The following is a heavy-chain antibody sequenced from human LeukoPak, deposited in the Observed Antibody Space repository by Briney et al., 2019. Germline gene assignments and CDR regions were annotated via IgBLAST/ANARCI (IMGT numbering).Heavy chain of an antibody. D-gene: IGHD2-2*01. CDR3: AREGYCSSTSCQFDY. V-gene: IGHV3-11*06. CDR2: ISSSSSYT. J-gene: IGHJ4*02. CDR1: GFTFSDYY. Sequence: PGGSLRLSCAASGFTFSDYYMSWIRQAPGKGLEWVSYISSSSSYTNYADFVKGRFTISRDNAKNSLYLQMNSLRAEDTAVYYCAREGYCSSTSCQFDYWGQGTLVTVSS.